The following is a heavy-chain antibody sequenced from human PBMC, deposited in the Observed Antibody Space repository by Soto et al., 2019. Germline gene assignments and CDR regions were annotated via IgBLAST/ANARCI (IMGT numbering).Heavy chain of an antibody. D-gene: IGHD2-2*01. CDR1: GYTFTSYG. Sequence: QVQLVQSGAEVKKPGASVKVSCKASGYTFTSYGISWVRQAPGQGLEWMGWISAYNGNTNYAQKLQGRVTMTTDTSTSTAYMELRSLRSDDTAVYYCARVVVVVPAAPRGWFDPWGQETLVTASS. J-gene: IGHJ5*02. CDR2: ISAYNGNT. CDR3: ARVVVVVPAAPRGWFDP. V-gene: IGHV1-18*04.